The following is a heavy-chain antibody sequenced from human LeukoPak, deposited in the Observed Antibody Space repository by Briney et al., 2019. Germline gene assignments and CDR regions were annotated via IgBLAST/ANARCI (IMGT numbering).Heavy chain of an antibody. CDR2: IYYSGST. J-gene: IGHJ6*02. CDR1: GGSISSYY. CDR3: ARFHITMVRGVISTDCYYYGMDV. V-gene: IGHV4-59*08. D-gene: IGHD3-10*01. Sequence: SETLSLTCTVSGGSISSYYWSWIRQPPGKGLEWIGYIYYSGSTNYNPSLKSRVTISVDTSKNQFSLKLSSVTAADTAVYYCARFHITMVRGVISTDCYYYGMDVWGQGTTVTVSS.